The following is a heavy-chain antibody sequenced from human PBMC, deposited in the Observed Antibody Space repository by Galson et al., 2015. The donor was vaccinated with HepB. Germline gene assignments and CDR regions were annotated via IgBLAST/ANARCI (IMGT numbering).Heavy chain of an antibody. V-gene: IGHV1-69*04. CDR1: GGTFSSYA. CDR2: IIPILGIA. D-gene: IGHD3-10*01. CDR3: ARAPYYGSGSYCDY. Sequence: SVKVSCKASGGTFSSYATSWVRQAPGQGLEWMGRIIPILGIANYAQKFQGRVTITADKSTSTAYMELSSLRSEDTAVYYCARAPYYGSGSYCDYWGQGTLVTVSS. J-gene: IGHJ4*02.